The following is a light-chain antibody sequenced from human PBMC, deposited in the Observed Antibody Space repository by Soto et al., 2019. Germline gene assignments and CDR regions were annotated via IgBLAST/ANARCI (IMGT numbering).Light chain of an antibody. V-gene: IGKV1-5*01. Sequence: DIQMTQSPSTLSASVGDRVTIACRASQSISSWLAWYHQKPGKAPELLIYDDSSLESGVPSRFSDNGSGTAFHLTFSSVQPEDFATYHCQQYKTSWAYRQRPKEEIK. J-gene: IGKJ1*01. CDR2: DDS. CDR1: QSISSW. CDR3: QQYKTSWA.